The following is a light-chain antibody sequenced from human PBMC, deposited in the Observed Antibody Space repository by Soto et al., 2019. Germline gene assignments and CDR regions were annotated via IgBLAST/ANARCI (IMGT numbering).Light chain of an antibody. Sequence: EIVLTQSPGTLSLSPGERATLSCRASQSLSSSYLAWYQQKPGQPPRLLMYGASRRATGIPDRFSGSGSVTDFTLTISRLEPEDFAEYYCQEYGSSPLKFGQGTKVEIK. J-gene: IGKJ1*01. CDR1: QSLSSSY. V-gene: IGKV3-20*01. CDR3: QEYGSSPLK. CDR2: GAS.